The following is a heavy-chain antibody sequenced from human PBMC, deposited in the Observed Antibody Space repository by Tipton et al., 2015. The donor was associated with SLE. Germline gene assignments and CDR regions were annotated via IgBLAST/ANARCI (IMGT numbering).Heavy chain of an antibody. CDR1: GESLSGYY. Sequence: TLSLTCTVYGESLSGYYWSWIRQPPGKGLEWIGEITHRGSTYYNPSLKSRVNMLADTSKNQFSLKLTSVTAADTAVYYCARYRLGWLDPWGRGTLVTVSS. CDR2: ITHRGST. J-gene: IGHJ5*02. V-gene: IGHV4-34*01. D-gene: IGHD1-1*01. CDR3: ARYRLGWLDP.